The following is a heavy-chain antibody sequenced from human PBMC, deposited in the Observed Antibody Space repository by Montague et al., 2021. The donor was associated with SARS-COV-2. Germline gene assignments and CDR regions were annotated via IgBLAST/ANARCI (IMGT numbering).Heavy chain of an antibody. D-gene: IGHD4-23*01. V-gene: IGHV4-59*08. Sequence: SETLSLTCTVSGGSISSYYWSWIRQPPGKGMEWIGYIYNSGSTNYNSTLKSQVTISVETAKNQFSLKLSSVTAADTAVYYCARQRKATVVTDLLFDYWGQGTTVTVSP. J-gene: IGHJ4*02. CDR2: IYNSGST. CDR1: GGSISSYY. CDR3: ARQRKATVVTDLLFDY.